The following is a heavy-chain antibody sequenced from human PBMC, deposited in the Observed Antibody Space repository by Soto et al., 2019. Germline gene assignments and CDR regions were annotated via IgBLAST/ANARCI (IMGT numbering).Heavy chain of an antibody. J-gene: IGHJ6*02. CDR3: AAASSTSGGYYGMDV. CDR1: GFTFTSSA. CDR2: IVVGSGHT. V-gene: IGHV1-58*02. Sequence: QMQLVQSGPEVKKPGTSVKVSCKTSGFTFTSSAMQWVRQARGQRLEWIGWIVVGSGHTNYAQKFQERVTITRDMSTSTAYMELSSLRSEDTAVYYCAAASSTSGGYYGMDVRGQGTTVTVSS. D-gene: IGHD2-2*01.